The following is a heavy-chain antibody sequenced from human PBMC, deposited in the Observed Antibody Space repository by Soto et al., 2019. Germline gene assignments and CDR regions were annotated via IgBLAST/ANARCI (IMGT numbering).Heavy chain of an antibody. CDR2: IVVGSGNT. CDR1: GFTFTSSA. J-gene: IGHJ2*01. D-gene: IGHD6-6*01. CDR3: AADPHIAARRVDWYFDL. Sequence: QMQLVQSGPEVKKPGTSVKVSCKASGFTFTSSAMQWVRQARGQRLEWIGWIVVGSGNTNYAQKFQERVTITRDMSTSTAYMELSSVRSEDTAVYYCAADPHIAARRVDWYFDLWGRGTLVTVSS. V-gene: IGHV1-58*02.